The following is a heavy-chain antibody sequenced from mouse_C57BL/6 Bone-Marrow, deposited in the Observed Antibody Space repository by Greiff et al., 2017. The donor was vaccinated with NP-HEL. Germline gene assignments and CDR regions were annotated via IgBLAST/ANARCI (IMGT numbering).Heavy chain of an antibody. CDR3: ARPLTAQGYYYAMDY. Sequence: QVQLQQSGAELARPGASVKMSCKASGYTFTSYTMHWVKPRPGQGLEWIGYINPSSGYTKYNQKFKDKATLTADKSSSTAYMQLSSLTSEDSAVYYCARPLTAQGYYYAMDYWGQGTSVTVSS. CDR1: GYTFTSYT. J-gene: IGHJ4*01. D-gene: IGHD3-2*02. V-gene: IGHV1-4*01. CDR2: INPSSGYT.